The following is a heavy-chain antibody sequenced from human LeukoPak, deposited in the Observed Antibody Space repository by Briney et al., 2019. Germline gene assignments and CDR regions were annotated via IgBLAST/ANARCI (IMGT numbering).Heavy chain of an antibody. Sequence: PGGSLRLSCAASGFSFADYTMHWVRQAPGKGLEWVSLINWDGGRTYYADSVKGRFAISRDNAKNSLYLQMNSLRAEDTALYHCARGRYDSSGYSDYYYYMDVWGKGTAVTISS. V-gene: IGHV3-43*01. CDR1: GFSFADYT. CDR2: INWDGGRT. CDR3: ARGRYDSSGYSDYYYYMDV. J-gene: IGHJ6*03. D-gene: IGHD3-22*01.